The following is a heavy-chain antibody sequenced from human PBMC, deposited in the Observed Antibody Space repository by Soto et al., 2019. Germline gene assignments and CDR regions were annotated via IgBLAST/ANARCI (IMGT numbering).Heavy chain of an antibody. D-gene: IGHD3-3*01. V-gene: IGHV6-1*01. CDR1: GDSVSSNSVA. CDR3: ARGRFNAFGI. CDR2: TYYRSKWYN. Sequence: QEQLQQSGPGLVKPSQTLSLTCAISGDSVSSNSVAWNWIRQSPSRGLEWLGTTYYRSKWYNDYGLTLKGRITINPDTSKNQFSLQLNSVTPEDTAVYYCARGRFNAFGIWGQGTMVTVSS. J-gene: IGHJ3*02.